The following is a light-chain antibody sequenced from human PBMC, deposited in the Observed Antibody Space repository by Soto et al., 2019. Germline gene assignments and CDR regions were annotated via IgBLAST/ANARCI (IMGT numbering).Light chain of an antibody. CDR3: QQYGSSGT. Sequence: EGVLTQSPGTLSLSPGERATLSCRASQSVSNNYLAWYQQKPGQAPRLLIYGASNRATGIPDRLSGSGSGTDFTLTISRLEPEDFAVYYCQQYGSSGTFGQGTKVDIK. CDR1: QSVSNNY. CDR2: GAS. V-gene: IGKV3-20*01. J-gene: IGKJ1*01.